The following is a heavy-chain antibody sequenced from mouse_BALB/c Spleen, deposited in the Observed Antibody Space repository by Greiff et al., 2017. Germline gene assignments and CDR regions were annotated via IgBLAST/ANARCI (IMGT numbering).Heavy chain of an antibody. CDR3: ARGGITTATFAY. D-gene: IGHD1-2*01. CDR1: GYTFTSYT. J-gene: IGHJ3*01. CDR2: INPSSGYT. V-gene: IGHV1-4*01. Sequence: VKLQESGAELARPGASVKMSCKASGYTFTSYTMHWVKQRPGQGLEWIGYINPSSGYTNYNQKFKDKATLTADKSSSTAYMQLSSLTSEDSAVNYCARGGITTATFAYWGQGTLVTVSA.